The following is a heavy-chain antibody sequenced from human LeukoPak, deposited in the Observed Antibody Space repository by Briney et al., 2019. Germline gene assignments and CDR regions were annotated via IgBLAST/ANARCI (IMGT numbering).Heavy chain of an antibody. Sequence: KSSETLSLTCTVSGGSISSSSYYWGWIRQPPGKGLEWIGSIYYSGSTYYNPSLKSRVTISVDTSKNQFSLKLSSVTAADTAVYYCARRDYYDTSGYTFDYWGQGTLVTVSS. CDR2: IYYSGST. CDR1: GGSISSSSYY. V-gene: IGHV4-39*01. J-gene: IGHJ4*02. CDR3: ARRDYYDTSGYTFDY. D-gene: IGHD3-22*01.